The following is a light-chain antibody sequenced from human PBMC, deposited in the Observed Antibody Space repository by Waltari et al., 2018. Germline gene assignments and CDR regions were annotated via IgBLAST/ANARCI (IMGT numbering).Light chain of an antibody. Sequence: QTVVTQEPSLTVSPGGAVTLTCASSAGAVTSGNYPNWIQQKPGQVPRSLIHSTTNRHSWTPARFSGSRLGGKAARTLSGVQPEDEAEYYCLLYDGSDQVFGGGTKLTVL. V-gene: IGLV7-43*01. J-gene: IGLJ3*02. CDR2: STT. CDR1: AGAVTSGNY. CDR3: LLYDGSDQV.